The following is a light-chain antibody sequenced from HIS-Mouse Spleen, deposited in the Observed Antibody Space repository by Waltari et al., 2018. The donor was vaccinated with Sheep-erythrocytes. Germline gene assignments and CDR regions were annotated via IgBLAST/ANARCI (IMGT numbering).Light chain of an antibody. CDR3: CSYAGSSTYV. CDR1: SSVVGSSNL. Sequence: QSALTQPASVSGSPGQSITIPCTGTSSVVGSSNLVSWYQQHPGKAPKLTSYEGSTRPSGVENPCSGTKAGNTASLTIFGLQGEEAADYYACSYAGSSTYVFGTGPKVTVL. V-gene: IGLV2-23*01. CDR2: EGS. J-gene: IGLJ1*01.